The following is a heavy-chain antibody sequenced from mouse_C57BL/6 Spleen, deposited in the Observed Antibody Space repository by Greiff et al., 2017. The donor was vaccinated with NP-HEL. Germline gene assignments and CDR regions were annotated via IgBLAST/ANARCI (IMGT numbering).Heavy chain of an antibody. V-gene: IGHV3-6*01. CDR1: GYSITSGYY. J-gene: IGHJ2*01. Sequence: EVKVEESGPGLVKPSQSLSLTCSVTGYSITSGYYWNWIRQFPGNKLEWMGYISYDGSNNYNPSLKNRISITRDTSKNQFFLKLNSVTTEDTATYYCERDPGNYSFDYWGQGTTLTVSS. CDR2: ISYDGSN. D-gene: IGHD2-1*01. CDR3: ERDPGNYSFDY.